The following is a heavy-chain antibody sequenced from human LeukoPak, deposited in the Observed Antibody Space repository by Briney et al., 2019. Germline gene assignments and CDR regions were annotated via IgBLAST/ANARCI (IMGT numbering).Heavy chain of an antibody. CDR2: IYYSGST. J-gene: IGHJ4*02. CDR3: ARHSPAGSGSDRRPFDY. V-gene: IGHV4-59*08. CDR1: GGSISSYY. D-gene: IGHD3-10*01. Sequence: SETLSLTCSVSGGSISSYYWSWIRQPPGKGLEWIGHIYYSGSTNYNPSLKRRVTISVDTSKNQFFLELSSVTAADTAMYYCARHSPAGSGSDRRPFDYWGQGTLVTVSS.